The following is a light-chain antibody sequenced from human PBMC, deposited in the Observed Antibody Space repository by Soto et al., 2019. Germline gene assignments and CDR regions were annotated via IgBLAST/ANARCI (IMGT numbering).Light chain of an antibody. CDR1: NSDVGGYRY. CDR3: SSYTSTSAYVV. Sequence: QSALTQTASVSGSPGQSITISCTGTNSDVGGYRYVSWYQQHPGKVPKLIIYDVSNRPSGISDRFSGSKSANTASLTISGLQAEDEADYYCSSYTSTSAYVVFGGGTKLTVL. J-gene: IGLJ2*01. V-gene: IGLV2-14*01. CDR2: DVS.